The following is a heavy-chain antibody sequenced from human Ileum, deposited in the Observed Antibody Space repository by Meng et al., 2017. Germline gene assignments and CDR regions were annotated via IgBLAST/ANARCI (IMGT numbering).Heavy chain of an antibody. D-gene: IGHD6-13*01. CDR3: ARGEKGIAAAGD. CDR1: GDSIISDTYY. Sequence: LRLSCTVSGDSIISDTYYWSWIRQPAGKGLEWIGRIYSSGSTNYNPSLKSRATISVDTSKNQFSLTLSSVTAADTAVYYCARGEKGIAAAGDWGQGTLVTVSS. CDR2: IYSSGST. V-gene: IGHV4-61*02. J-gene: IGHJ4*02.